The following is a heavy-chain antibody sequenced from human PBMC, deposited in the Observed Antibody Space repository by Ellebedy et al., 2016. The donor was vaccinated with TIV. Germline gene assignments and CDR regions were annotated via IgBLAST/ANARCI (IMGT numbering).Heavy chain of an antibody. CDR2: IKEDGSEK. D-gene: IGHD2-15*01. V-gene: IGHV3-7*01. CDR1: GFTFSSYW. J-gene: IGHJ4*02. CDR3: ARGCSGGSCYSV. Sequence: GESLKISCAASGFTFSSYWMSWVRQAPGKGLEWVADIKEDGSEKYYVDSVKGRFTISRDNAKNSLYLQMNSLRAEDTAVYYCARGCSGGSCYSVWGQGTLVTVSS.